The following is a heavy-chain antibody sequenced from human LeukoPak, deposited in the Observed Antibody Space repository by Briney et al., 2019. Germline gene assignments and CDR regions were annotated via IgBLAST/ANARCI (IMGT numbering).Heavy chain of an antibody. CDR3: ARDQRYYDSSGHLDY. D-gene: IGHD3-22*01. V-gene: IGHV1-46*01. CDR1: GYTFTSYY. J-gene: IGHJ4*02. CDR2: INPSGGRT. Sequence: ASVKVSCKASGYTFTSYYIHWVRQAPGQGLEWMGIINPSGGRTSYAQKFQGRVTMTRDTSTSTVYMELSSLRSEDTAVYYCARDQRYYDSSGHLDYWGQGTLVTVSS.